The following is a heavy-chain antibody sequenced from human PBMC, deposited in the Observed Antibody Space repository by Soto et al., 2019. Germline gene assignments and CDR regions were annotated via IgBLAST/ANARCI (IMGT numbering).Heavy chain of an antibody. CDR3: ARDLYGSQYDY. D-gene: IGHD6-13*01. J-gene: IGHJ4*02. CDR1: GFTFSSYW. Sequence: GGSLRLSCADSGFTFSSYWMSWVRQAPGKGLEWVANIKQDGSEKYYVDSVKGRFTISRDNAKNSLYLQMNSLRAEDTAVYYCARDLYGSQYDYWGQGTLVTVSS. CDR2: IKQDGSEK. V-gene: IGHV3-7*04.